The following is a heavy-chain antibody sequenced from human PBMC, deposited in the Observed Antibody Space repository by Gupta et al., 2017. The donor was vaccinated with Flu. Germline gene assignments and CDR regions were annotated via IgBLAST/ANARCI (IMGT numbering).Heavy chain of an antibody. CDR3: AKDRVRRSSGYGMDL. Sequence: QVQLVESGGGVVRPGRPLRLSGPASGFTFSVYGIDWVRQAPGKGLEWVAVVSHDGGQNNYADSVKGRFTISRDNVKGTLYLEMNSLRSEDTALYYCAKDRVRRSSGYGMDLWGQGTTVTVSS. J-gene: IGHJ6*02. D-gene: IGHD2-2*01. CDR1: GFTFSVYG. CDR2: VSHDGGQN. V-gene: IGHV3-30*18.